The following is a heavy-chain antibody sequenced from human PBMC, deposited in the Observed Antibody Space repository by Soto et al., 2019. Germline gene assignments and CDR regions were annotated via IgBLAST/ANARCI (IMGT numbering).Heavy chain of an antibody. CDR1: GGAITVYY. CDR2: VYSTGST. D-gene: IGHD3-22*01. Sequence: PSETLSPSCTVSGGAITVYYWSWIRQPVGEGLQWIGRVYSTGSTNYNPSLRSRVTMSVDTSQNQFFLRLSSVTAADTAVYYCARDEYYDSNNWFDHWGQGRLVTVSS. V-gene: IGHV4-4*07. CDR3: ARDEYYDSNNWFDH. J-gene: IGHJ5*02.